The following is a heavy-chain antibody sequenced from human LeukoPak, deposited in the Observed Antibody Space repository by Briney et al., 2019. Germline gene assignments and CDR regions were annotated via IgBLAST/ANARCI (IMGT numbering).Heavy chain of an antibody. D-gene: IGHD3-9*01. CDR3: ARATLRYCMDV. CDR2: ISHSGSQV. CDR1: GFSFSSYN. J-gene: IGHJ6*02. Sequence: GGSLRLSCAASGFSFSSYNMNWVRQAPGKGLEWVSSISHSGSQVYYTDSVKGRFTVSRDNTKNSLYLQMNSLRAEDTAVYYCARATLRYCMDVWGQGTTVTVSS. V-gene: IGHV3-21*01.